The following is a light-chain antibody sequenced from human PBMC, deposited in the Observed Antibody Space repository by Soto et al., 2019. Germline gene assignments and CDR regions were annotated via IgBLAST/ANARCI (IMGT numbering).Light chain of an antibody. Sequence: EILITXSPATXXXXXXXISTXXFIASQSVSNIYLGWYQHRPGQSPRLLIYQTSLRAAGIPARFSASGSGTDFTLTISDVQPEDFALYYCHQRQSWPRTFGQGTKVDIK. CDR2: QTS. V-gene: IGKV3-11*01. J-gene: IGKJ1*01. CDR1: QSVSNIY. CDR3: HQRQSWPRT.